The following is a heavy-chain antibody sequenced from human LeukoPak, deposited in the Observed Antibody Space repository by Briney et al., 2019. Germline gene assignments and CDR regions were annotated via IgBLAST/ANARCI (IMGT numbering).Heavy chain of an antibody. V-gene: IGHV3-66*01. CDR3: ARANCGGDCFPYYFDY. J-gene: IGHJ4*02. D-gene: IGHD2-21*02. CDR2: IYSGGST. Sequence: GGSLRLSCAASEFTVSSNYMSWVRQAPGKGLEWVSVIYSGGSTYYADSVKGRFTISRDNPKNTLYLQMNSLRAEDTAVYYCARANCGGDCFPYYFDYWGQGTLVTVSS. CDR1: EFTVSSNY.